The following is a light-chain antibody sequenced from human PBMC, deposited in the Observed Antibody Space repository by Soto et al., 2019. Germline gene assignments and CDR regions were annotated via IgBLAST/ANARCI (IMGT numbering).Light chain of an antibody. CDR1: QSVLYSSNAKNY. CDR2: WAS. V-gene: IGKV4-1*01. J-gene: IGKJ1*01. CDR3: QQYYSTPPT. Sequence: DIVMTQSPDSLAVSLGERATINCKSSQSVLYSSNAKNYLAWYQQKPGQPPKLLIYWASTRKSGVPDRFSGSVSGTDFTLSISSLQAEDVAVYYCQQYYSTPPTFGQGTKVEIK.